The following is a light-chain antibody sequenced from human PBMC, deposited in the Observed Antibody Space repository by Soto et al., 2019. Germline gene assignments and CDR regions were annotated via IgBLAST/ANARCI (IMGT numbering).Light chain of an antibody. CDR2: EGS. CDR3: CSYAGSSTFVV. V-gene: IGLV2-23*01. J-gene: IGLJ2*01. Sequence: QSALTQPASVSGSPGQSITISCTGTSSDVGSSKLVSWYQQHPGKAPKLMIYEGSKRPSGVSNRFSGSKSGNTASLTISGLQAEDEADYYCCSYAGSSTFVVFGGGTKLTVL. CDR1: SSDVGSSKL.